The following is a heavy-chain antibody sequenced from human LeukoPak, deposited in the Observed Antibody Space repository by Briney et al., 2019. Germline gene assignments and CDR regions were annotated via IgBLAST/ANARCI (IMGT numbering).Heavy chain of an antibody. CDR1: GGSISSSNW. D-gene: IGHD3-10*01. Sequence: PSGTLSLTCAVSGGSISSSNWWSWVRQPPGKGLKWIGEIYHSGSTNYNPSLKSRVTISVDKSKNQFSLKLSSVTAADTAVYYCASVLYYGSGSYRDYWGQGTLVTVSS. CDR2: IYHSGST. CDR3: ASVLYYGSGSYRDY. J-gene: IGHJ4*02. V-gene: IGHV4-4*02.